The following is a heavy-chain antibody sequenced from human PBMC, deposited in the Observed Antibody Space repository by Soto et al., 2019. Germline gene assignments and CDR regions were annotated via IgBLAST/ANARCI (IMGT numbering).Heavy chain of an antibody. CDR2: INYSGST. D-gene: IGHD2-15*01. Sequence: SETLSLTCTVSGGSISSSTCYWGWIRQPPGKGLEWIGSINYSGSTYYNPSLKSRVTMSVDTSKNPFSLRLSSVTAADTAVYYCARHGPTGSSYSWLDPWGQGTRVTVS. V-gene: IGHV4-39*01. CDR1: GGSISSSTCY. CDR3: ARHGPTGSSYSWLDP. J-gene: IGHJ5*02.